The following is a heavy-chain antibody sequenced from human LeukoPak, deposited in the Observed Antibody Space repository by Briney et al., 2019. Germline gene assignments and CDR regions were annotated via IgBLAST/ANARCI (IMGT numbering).Heavy chain of an antibody. V-gene: IGHV3-30*03. CDR1: GFTFSNYG. CDR2: FSFDGSNQ. D-gene: IGHD1-26*01. J-gene: IGHJ4*02. Sequence: GGSLRLSCAASGFTFSNYGVHWVRRAAGKGLEWVAGFSFDGSNQNYADSVKGRFTITRDNSTNTQYLQMNSLTAKATAAYHCLMTATGRYSMGLNYWGQGTLVTVSS. CDR3: LMTATGRYSMGLNY.